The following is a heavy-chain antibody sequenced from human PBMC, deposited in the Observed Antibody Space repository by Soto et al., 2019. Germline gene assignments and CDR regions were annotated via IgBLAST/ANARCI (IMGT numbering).Heavy chain of an antibody. J-gene: IGHJ4*02. CDR1: GYTFTSYG. CDR2: ISAYNGNT. CDR3: AREMYYYDSSGYYSWNYFDY. D-gene: IGHD3-22*01. Sequence: ASVKVSCKASGYTFTSYGISWVRQAPGQGLEWMGWISAYNGNTNYAQKLQGRVTMTTDTSTSTAYMELRSLRSDDTAVYYCAREMYYYDSSGYYSWNYFDYWGQGTLVTVSS. V-gene: IGHV1-18*01.